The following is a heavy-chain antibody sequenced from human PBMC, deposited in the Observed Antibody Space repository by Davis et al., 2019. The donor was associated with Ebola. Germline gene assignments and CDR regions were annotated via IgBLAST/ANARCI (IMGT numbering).Heavy chain of an antibody. V-gene: IGHV3-7*03. CDR1: GFTFDNVW. Sequence: GESLKISCAASGFTFDNVWMSWVSQAPGKGLEWVANIYRDGSEKYYVDSVKGRFTISRDNTKNSLYLQMNSLRAEDTAVYFCARGVAVGGFYFEYWGQGTLVTVSS. D-gene: IGHD6-19*01. CDR2: IYRDGSEK. J-gene: IGHJ4*02. CDR3: ARGVAVGGFYFEY.